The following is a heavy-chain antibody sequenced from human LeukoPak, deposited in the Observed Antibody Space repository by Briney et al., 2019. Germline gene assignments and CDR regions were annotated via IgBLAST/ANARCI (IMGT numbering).Heavy chain of an antibody. CDR1: GFTVSRNY. CDR3: ARARGFYGSGTYYKASDFGY. J-gene: IGHJ4*02. D-gene: IGHD3-10*01. CDR2: IYSGGST. Sequence: GGSLRLSCAASGFTVSRNYMSWVRQAPGKGLEWVSIIYSGGSTYYADSVEGRFTISRDNSKNTLYLQLSSLRADDTAVYYCARARGFYGSGTYYKASDFGYWGQGTLVTVSS. V-gene: IGHV3-53*01.